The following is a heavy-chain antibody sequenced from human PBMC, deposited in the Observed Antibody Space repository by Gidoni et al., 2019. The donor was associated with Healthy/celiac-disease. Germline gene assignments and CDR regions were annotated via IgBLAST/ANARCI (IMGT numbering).Heavy chain of an antibody. J-gene: IGHJ4*02. CDR2: ST. D-gene: IGHD7-27*01. Sequence: STYYNPSLKSRVTISVDTSKNQFSLKLSSVTAADTAVYYCASLAKGGELTGPPFDYWGQGTLVTVSS. CDR3: ASLAKGGELTGPPFDY. V-gene: IGHV4-39*01.